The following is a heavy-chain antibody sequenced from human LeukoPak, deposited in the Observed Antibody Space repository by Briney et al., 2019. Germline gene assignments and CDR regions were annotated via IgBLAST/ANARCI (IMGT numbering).Heavy chain of an antibody. V-gene: IGHV3-21*01. J-gene: IGHJ4*02. CDR1: GFTFSSYS. CDR2: ISSSSSYI. Sequence: GGSLRLSCAASGFTFSSYSMNWVRQAPGKGLEWVSSISSSSSYIYYADSVKGRLTISRDNAKNSLYLQMNSLRAEDTAVYYCAREDYDSSGYYLFDYWGQGTLVTVSS. CDR3: AREDYDSSGYYLFDY. D-gene: IGHD3-22*01.